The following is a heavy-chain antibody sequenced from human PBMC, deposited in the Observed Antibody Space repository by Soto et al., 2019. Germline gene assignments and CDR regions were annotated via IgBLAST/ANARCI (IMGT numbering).Heavy chain of an antibody. CDR1: GGTFSSYT. Sequence: QVQLVQSGAEVKKPGSSVKVSCKASGGTFSSYTISWVRQAPGQGLEWMGRIIPILGIANYAQKFQGRVTITADKSTSTAYMELSSLRSEDTAVYYCAANIVGATIDAVWYYGMDVWGQGTTVTVSS. D-gene: IGHD1-26*01. V-gene: IGHV1-69*02. CDR2: IIPILGIA. CDR3: AANIVGATIDAVWYYGMDV. J-gene: IGHJ6*02.